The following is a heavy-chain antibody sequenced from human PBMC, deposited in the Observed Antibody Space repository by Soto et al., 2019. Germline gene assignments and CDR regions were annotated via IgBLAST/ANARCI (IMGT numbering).Heavy chain of an antibody. CDR3: AREGDWGGGYDNYYYYYYYMDV. J-gene: IGHJ6*03. V-gene: IGHV3-11*01. Sequence: GGSLRLSCAASGFTFSDYYMSWIRQAPGKGLEWVSYISSSGSTIYYADSVKGRFTISRDNAKNSLYLQMNSLRAEDTAVYYCAREGDWGGGYDNYYYYYYYMDVWGKGTTVTVSS. CDR2: ISSSGSTI. CDR1: GFTFSDYY. D-gene: IGHD5-12*01.